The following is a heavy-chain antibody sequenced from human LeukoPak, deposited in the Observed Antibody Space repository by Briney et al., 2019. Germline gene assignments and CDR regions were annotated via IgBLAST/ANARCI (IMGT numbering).Heavy chain of an antibody. CDR3: ARARGGWYSEY. V-gene: IGHV3-21*01. Sequence: PGGSLRLSCAASVFTFSSYSMNWVRQAPGKGLEWVSSISSSGSYIYYADSVKGRFTISRDNAKNSLYLQMNSLRAEDTAVYYCARARGGWYSEYWGQGTLVTVSS. J-gene: IGHJ4*02. D-gene: IGHD6-19*01. CDR1: VFTFSSYS. CDR2: ISSSGSYI.